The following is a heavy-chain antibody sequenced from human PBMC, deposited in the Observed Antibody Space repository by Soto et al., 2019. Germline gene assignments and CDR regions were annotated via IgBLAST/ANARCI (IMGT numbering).Heavy chain of an antibody. CDR2: ISVSSNYI. CDR1: GVTFSSYT. Sequence: EVQLVESGGGLVKPGESLRLSCAASGVTFSSYTMNWVRQAPGKGLEWVASISVSSNYIYYADSVKGRFTISRDDDKNSLYLQMISLRAEDTAVYYCARQYTIGWYCNGYWGQGTQVTVSS. J-gene: IGHJ4*02. D-gene: IGHD6-19*01. CDR3: ARQYTIGWYCNGY. V-gene: IGHV3-21*01.